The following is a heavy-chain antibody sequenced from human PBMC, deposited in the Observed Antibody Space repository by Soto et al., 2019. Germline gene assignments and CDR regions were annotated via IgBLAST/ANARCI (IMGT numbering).Heavy chain of an antibody. J-gene: IGHJ3*01. CDR3: ALPGKRFANEYDL. Sequence: QMQLVQSGPDVKKPGTSVKVSCKASGFTFSNSAVQWVRQARGQRLEWIGWIVVGSGDTNYAQKFQERVTITRDMSRSTAYMEMRGLTSEDTAVYDCALPGKRFANEYDLWGQGTLVTVSS. CDR1: GFTFSNSA. V-gene: IGHV1-58*01. D-gene: IGHD3-10*01. CDR2: IVVGSGDT.